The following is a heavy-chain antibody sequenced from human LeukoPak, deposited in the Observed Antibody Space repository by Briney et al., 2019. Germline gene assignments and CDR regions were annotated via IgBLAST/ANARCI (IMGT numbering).Heavy chain of an antibody. CDR2: IKQDGSEK. V-gene: IGHV3-7*01. CDR3: ARDGYNAFDY. Sequence: TGGSLRLSCAASGFIFSSYWMHWVRQAPGKGLEWVANIKQDGSEKYYVDSVKGRFTISRDNAKNSLYLQMNSLRAEDTAVYYCARDGYNAFDYWGQGTLVTVSS. D-gene: IGHD5-24*01. CDR1: GFIFSSYW. J-gene: IGHJ4*02.